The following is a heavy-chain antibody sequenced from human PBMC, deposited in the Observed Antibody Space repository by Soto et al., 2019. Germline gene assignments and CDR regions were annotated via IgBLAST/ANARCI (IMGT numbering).Heavy chain of an antibody. CDR1: GFAVSNNY. CDR3: ARLQIIAVAGRVYYYGMDV. Sequence: GGSLRLSCVASGFAVSNNYMNWVRQAPGKGLEWVSVVYSGGTTYYADSVRGRFTVSRDDSKNTLFLQMSSLRAEDTAVYYCARLQIIAVAGRVYYYGMDVWGQGTTVTVSS. D-gene: IGHD6-19*01. J-gene: IGHJ6*02. CDR2: VYSGGTT. V-gene: IGHV3-53*01.